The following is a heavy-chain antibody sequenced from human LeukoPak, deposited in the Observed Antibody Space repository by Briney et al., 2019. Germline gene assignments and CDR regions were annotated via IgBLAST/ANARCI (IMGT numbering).Heavy chain of an antibody. D-gene: IGHD4-23*01. V-gene: IGHV3-43*02. Sequence: PGGSLSLSCAASGFTFDDYAMHWLRQAPRKGLEWVFLINAAGGSTYYADSVKGRFTISRDNSKCSLYLQMHSLRTEDTALYYCAKDTGWDRLQWLDYWGQGTLVTVSS. CDR1: GFTFDDYA. J-gene: IGHJ4*02. CDR2: INAAGGST. CDR3: AKDTGWDRLQWLDY.